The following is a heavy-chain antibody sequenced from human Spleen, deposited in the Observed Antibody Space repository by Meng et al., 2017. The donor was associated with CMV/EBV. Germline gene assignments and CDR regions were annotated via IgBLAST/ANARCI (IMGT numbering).Heavy chain of an antibody. Sequence: QVQLPQGGAGLLKPSEPLSLTCAVYGGSFSGYYWSWIRQPPGKGLEWIGEINHSGSTNYNPSLKSRVTISVDTSKNQFSLKLSSVTAADTAVYYCARGPTARRKAWFDPWGQGTLVTVSS. CDR2: INHSGST. J-gene: IGHJ5*02. V-gene: IGHV4-34*01. D-gene: IGHD6-25*01. CDR3: ARGPTARRKAWFDP. CDR1: GGSFSGYY.